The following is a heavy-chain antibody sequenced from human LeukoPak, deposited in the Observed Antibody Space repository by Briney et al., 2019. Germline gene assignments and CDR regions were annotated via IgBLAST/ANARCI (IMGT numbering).Heavy chain of an antibody. CDR3: ARLKPMIVLAYGFRPREGTTYCFDY. CDR1: GESFSGYY. CDR2: INHSGST. D-gene: IGHD3-22*01. Sequence: SETLSLTRAVYGESFSGYYWSWIRQPPGKGLEWIGEINHSGSTNYNPSLKSRVTISVDTSRNQFSLNLSSVTAADTAFYYCARLKPMIVLAYGFRPREGTTYCFDYRGQGTLVTVSS. V-gene: IGHV4-34*01. J-gene: IGHJ4*02.